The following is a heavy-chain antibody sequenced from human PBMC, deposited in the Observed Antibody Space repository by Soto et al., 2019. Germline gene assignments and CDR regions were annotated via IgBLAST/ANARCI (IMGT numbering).Heavy chain of an antibody. Sequence: QLQLQESGSGLVKPSQTLSLTCAVSGGSISSGGYSWSWIRQPPGKGLEWIGYIYHSGSTYYNPSLKSRVTISVDRSTNQFSLKLSSVTAADTAVYYCASRRDGYNYYGYWGQGTLVTVPS. CDR2: IYHSGST. J-gene: IGHJ4*02. CDR3: ASRRDGYNYYGY. CDR1: GGSISSGGYS. D-gene: IGHD5-12*01. V-gene: IGHV4-30-2*01.